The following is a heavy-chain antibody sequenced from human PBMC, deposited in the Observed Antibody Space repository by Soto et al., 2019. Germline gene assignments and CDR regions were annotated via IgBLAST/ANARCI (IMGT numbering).Heavy chain of an antibody. CDR3: ARLPRDCNKTSCYYADH. CDR1: GYDFNTNW. Sequence: PGEYLKISCRGSGYDFNTNWFGWVRQLPGRGLEWVGNMYPGYSDTRYNPSLQGHVTLSVDVTVSTAFLQLRSLETSDTGMYFCARLPRDCNKTSCYYADHWGQGTQVTVSS. V-gene: IGHV5-51*01. CDR2: MYPGYSDT. D-gene: IGHD3-3*01. J-gene: IGHJ4*02.